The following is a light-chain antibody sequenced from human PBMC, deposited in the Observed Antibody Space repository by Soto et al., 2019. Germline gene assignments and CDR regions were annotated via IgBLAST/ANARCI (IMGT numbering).Light chain of an antibody. CDR3: QQYGNLWT. Sequence: EIVLTQSPGTLSSSPGERATLSCRASQSVYSSYLAWYQQKPGQAPRLLIYDASSRATGIPDRFSGSGSGTDFTLTISRLEPEDFAVYYCQQYGNLWTFGQGTKLEI. CDR1: QSVYSSY. V-gene: IGKV3-20*01. J-gene: IGKJ2*02. CDR2: DAS.